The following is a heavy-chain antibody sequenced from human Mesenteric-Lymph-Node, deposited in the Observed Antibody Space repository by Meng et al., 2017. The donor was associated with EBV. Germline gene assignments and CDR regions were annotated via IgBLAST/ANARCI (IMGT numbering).Heavy chain of an antibody. V-gene: IGHV1-69*01. J-gene: IGHJ4*02. D-gene: IGHD4-11*01. Sequence: VLVLQSGGEVKKPGSSGPVSFKTSGGIFSSYAISWVRQAPGQGLEWMGGIIPIFGTANYAQKFQGRVTITADESTSTAYMELSSLRSEDTAVYYCARSYSNDYYFDYWGQGTLVTVSS. CDR3: ARSYSNDYYFDY. CDR1: GGIFSSYA. CDR2: IIPIFGTA.